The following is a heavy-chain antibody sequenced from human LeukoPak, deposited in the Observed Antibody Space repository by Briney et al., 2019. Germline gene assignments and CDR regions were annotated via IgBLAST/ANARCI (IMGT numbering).Heavy chain of an antibody. CDR2: IKRKTDGGTT. J-gene: IGHJ4*02. Sequence: GGSLRLSCAASGFTFSNAYMSWVRQAPGKGLEWVGRIKRKTDGGTTVYAAPVKGRITISRDDSKNTLYLQMNSLKTEDTAVYYCTTEHAGYDFDYWGQGTLVTVSS. CDR3: TTEHAGYDFDY. D-gene: IGHD5-12*01. CDR1: GFTFSNAY. V-gene: IGHV3-15*01.